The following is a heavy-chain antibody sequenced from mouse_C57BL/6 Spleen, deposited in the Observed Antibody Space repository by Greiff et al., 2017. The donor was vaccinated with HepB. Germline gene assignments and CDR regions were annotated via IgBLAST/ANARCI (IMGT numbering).Heavy chain of an antibody. J-gene: IGHJ3*01. V-gene: IGHV1-80*01. CDR3: ARGGTYYSNYERFAY. CDR2: IYPGDGDT. D-gene: IGHD2-5*01. Sequence: QVHVKQSGAELVKPGASVKISCKASGYAFSSYWMNWVKQRPGKGLEWIGQIYPGDGDTNYNGKFKGKATLTADKSSSTAYMQLSSLTSEDSAVYFCARGGTYYSNYERFAYWGQGTLVTVSA. CDR1: GYAFSSYW.